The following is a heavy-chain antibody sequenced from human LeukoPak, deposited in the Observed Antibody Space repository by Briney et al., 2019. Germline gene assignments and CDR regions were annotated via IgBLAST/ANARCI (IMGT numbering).Heavy chain of an antibody. D-gene: IGHD2-21*01. Sequence: PSQTLSLTCTVSGGSISSGDYYWSWIRQPPGKGLEWIGYIYYSGSTYYNPSLKSRVTISVDTSKNQFSLKLSSVTAADTAVYYCARDIPGSKDYYHYGMDVWGQGTTVTVSS. J-gene: IGHJ6*02. V-gene: IGHV4-30-4*01. CDR2: IYYSGST. CDR1: GGSISSGDYY. CDR3: ARDIPGSKDYYHYGMDV.